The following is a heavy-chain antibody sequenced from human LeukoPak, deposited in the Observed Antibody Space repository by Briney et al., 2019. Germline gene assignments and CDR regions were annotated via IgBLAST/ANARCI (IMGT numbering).Heavy chain of an antibody. Sequence: GGSLRLSCAASGFTVSSNYMSWVRQAPGKGLEWDSVIYSGGSTYYADSVKGRFTISRDNSKNTLYLQMNSLRAEDAAVYYCARDFSVRGENYYYYGLDVWGQGTTVTVSS. D-gene: IGHD3-10*01. CDR2: IYSGGST. CDR1: GFTVSSNY. CDR3: ARDFSVRGENYYYYGLDV. J-gene: IGHJ6*02. V-gene: IGHV3-66*01.